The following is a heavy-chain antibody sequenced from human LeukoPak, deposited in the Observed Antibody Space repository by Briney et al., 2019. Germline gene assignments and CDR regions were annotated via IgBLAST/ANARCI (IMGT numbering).Heavy chain of an antibody. Sequence: SVKVSCKASGGTFSSYAISWVRQAPGQGLEWMGGIIPIFGTANYAQKFQGRVTITADESTSTAYMELSSLRSEDTAVYYCARGEGAEVVVAATFDYWGQGTLVTVSS. D-gene: IGHD2-15*01. V-gene: IGHV1-69*13. CDR2: IIPIFGTA. CDR3: ARGEGAEVVVAATFDY. CDR1: GGTFSSYA. J-gene: IGHJ4*02.